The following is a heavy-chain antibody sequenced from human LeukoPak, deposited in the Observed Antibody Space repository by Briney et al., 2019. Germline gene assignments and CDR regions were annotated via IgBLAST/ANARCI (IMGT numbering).Heavy chain of an antibody. CDR1: GFTFSSYG. CDR3: AEGLVREMANAFDY. CDR2: ISYDGSNK. D-gene: IGHD5-24*01. Sequence: PGGSLRLSCAASGFTFSSYGMHWVRQAPGKGLEWVAVISYDGSNKYYADSVKGRFTISRDNSKNTLYLQMNSLRAEDTAVYYCAEGLVREMANAFDYWGQGTLVTVSS. V-gene: IGHV3-30*18. J-gene: IGHJ4*02.